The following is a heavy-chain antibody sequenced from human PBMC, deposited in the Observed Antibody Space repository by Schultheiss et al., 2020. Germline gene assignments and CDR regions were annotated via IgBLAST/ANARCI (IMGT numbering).Heavy chain of an antibody. J-gene: IGHJ4*02. V-gene: IGHV3-48*01. CDR3: ARDEGY. CDR2: ISSSSSSI. Sequence: GGSLRLSCAASGFTFSSYSMNWVRQAPGKGLEWVSYISSSSSSIHYADSVKGRFTISRDNSKNTLYLQMNSLRAEDTAVYYCARDEGYWGQGTLVTVSS. CDR1: GFTFSSYS.